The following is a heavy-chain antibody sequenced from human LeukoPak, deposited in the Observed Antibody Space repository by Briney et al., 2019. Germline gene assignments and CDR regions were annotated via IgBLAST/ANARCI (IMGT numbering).Heavy chain of an antibody. V-gene: IGHV1-24*01. Sequence: ASVKVSCKVSGYTLTELSIHWGRQALGEGLEWRVGFDLEDDETIYAQKFQGRVPLTEETSTDTAHMELSSLRSEDTAVYYCATGRSGYGYVIDSWGQGTLVTVSS. CDR3: ATGRSGYGYVIDS. J-gene: IGHJ4*02. CDR1: GYTLTELS. D-gene: IGHD5-18*01. CDR2: FDLEDDET.